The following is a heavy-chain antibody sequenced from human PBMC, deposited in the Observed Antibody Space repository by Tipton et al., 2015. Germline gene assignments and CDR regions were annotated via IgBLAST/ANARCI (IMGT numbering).Heavy chain of an antibody. CDR2: ISARGGDT. Sequence: SLRLSCAASGFTFSNYAMSWVRQAPGKGLEWVSTISARGGDTYFADSVKGRFTISRDYSKNTLYLQMNSLRAGDTAVYYCAKATPYYFDYWGQGTLVTVSS. J-gene: IGHJ4*02. CDR1: GFTFSNYA. V-gene: IGHV3-23*01. CDR3: AKATPYYFDY. D-gene: IGHD2-15*01.